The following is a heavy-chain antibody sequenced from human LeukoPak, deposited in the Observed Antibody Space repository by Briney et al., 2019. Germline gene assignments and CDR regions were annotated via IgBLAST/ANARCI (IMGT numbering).Heavy chain of an antibody. V-gene: IGHV4-34*01. J-gene: IGHJ5*02. CDR3: ARASRSKNYYGSWRGYHWFDP. D-gene: IGHD3-10*01. Sequence: PSETLSLTCAVYGGSFSGYYWSWIRQPPGKGVEWIGEINHSGSTNYNPSLKSRVTISVDTSKNQFSLKLSSVTAADTAVYYCARASRSKNYYGSWRGYHWFDPWGQGTLVTVSS. CDR2: INHSGST. CDR1: GGSFSGYY.